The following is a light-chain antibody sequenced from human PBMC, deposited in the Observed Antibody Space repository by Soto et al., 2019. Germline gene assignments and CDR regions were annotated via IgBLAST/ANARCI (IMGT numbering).Light chain of an antibody. J-gene: IGLJ3*02. CDR2: YVS. CDR1: SSDVGGYDF. CDR3: CSYAGTYTLV. Sequence: QSALTQPRSVSGSPGQSVTISCTGSSSDVGGYDFVSWYQQHPGKAPKLMISYVSERPSGVPDRFSGSKSANTASLTISGLQAEDEADYYCCSYAGTYTLVFGGGTKLTVL. V-gene: IGLV2-11*01.